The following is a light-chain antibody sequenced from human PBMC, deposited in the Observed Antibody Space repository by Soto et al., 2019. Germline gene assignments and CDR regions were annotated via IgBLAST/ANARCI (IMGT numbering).Light chain of an antibody. CDR3: QQHYDTPLT. V-gene: IGKV4-1*01. Sequence: DIVMTQSPDSLAVSLGERDTINCKSSQTILYSSNNKNYLAWYQQKPGQPPTLLIYWASTRESGVPDRFSGSGSGTDFTLTITSLQAEDVAVYYCQQHYDTPLTFGGGTKVEIK. CDR2: WAS. J-gene: IGKJ4*01. CDR1: QTILYSSNNKNY.